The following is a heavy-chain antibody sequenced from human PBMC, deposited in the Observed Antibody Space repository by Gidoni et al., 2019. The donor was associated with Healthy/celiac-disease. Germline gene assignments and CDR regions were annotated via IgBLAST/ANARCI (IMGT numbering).Heavy chain of an antibody. CDR1: GGSISSSSYY. D-gene: IGHD3-9*01. CDR3: ARRTTYYDILTGYSHNWFDP. J-gene: IGHJ5*02. CDR2: IYYSGST. V-gene: IGHV4-39*01. Sequence: QLQLQESGPGLVKPSETLSLTCTVSGGSISSSSYYWGWIRQPPGKGLEWIGSIYYSGSTYYNPSLKSRVTISVDTSKNQFSLKLSSVTAADTAVYYCARRTTYYDILTGYSHNWFDPWGQGTLVTVSS.